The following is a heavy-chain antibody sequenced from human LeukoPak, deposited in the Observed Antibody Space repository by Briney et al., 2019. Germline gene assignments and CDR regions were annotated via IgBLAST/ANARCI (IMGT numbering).Heavy chain of an antibody. J-gene: IGHJ4*02. CDR1: GFTFDDYA. CDR2: ISWNSGSI. CDR3: ARVAMSDSSGYCDY. V-gene: IGHV3-9*01. Sequence: GGSLRLSCAASGFTFDDYAMHWVRQAPGKGLEWVSGISWNSGSIGYADSVKGRFTISRDNSKNTLYLQMNSLRDEDTAVYYCARVAMSDSSGYCDYWGQGTLVTVSS. D-gene: IGHD3-22*01.